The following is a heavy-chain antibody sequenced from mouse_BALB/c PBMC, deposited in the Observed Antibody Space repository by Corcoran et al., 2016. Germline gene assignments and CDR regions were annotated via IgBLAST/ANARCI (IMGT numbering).Heavy chain of an antibody. Sequence: DVQLQESGPGLVKPSQSLSLTCSVTGYSITSGYYWNWIRQFPGNKLEWMGYISYDGSNNYNPSLKNRISITRDTSKNQFFLKLNSVTTEDTATYYCASYDYDVFYWGQGTTLTVSS. J-gene: IGHJ2*01. CDR2: ISYDGSN. D-gene: IGHD2-4*01. CDR3: ASYDYDVFY. CDR1: GYSITSGYY. V-gene: IGHV3-6*02.